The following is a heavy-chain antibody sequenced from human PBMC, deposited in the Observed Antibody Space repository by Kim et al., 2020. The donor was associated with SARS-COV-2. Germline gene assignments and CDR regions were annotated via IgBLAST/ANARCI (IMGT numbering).Heavy chain of an antibody. CDR1: GYTFTSFG. V-gene: IGHV1-18*01. D-gene: IGHD4-4*01. CDR2: ISTYRENT. CDR3: ARGTLARADSNGRDY. Sequence: ASVKVSCQTSGYTFTSFGISWVRQARGQGLEWMGWISTYRENTNYAQKFQGRVIMTTETSTSTAYMELRSLRSDDTAVYYCARGTLARADSNGRDYWGQGTLVTVSS. J-gene: IGHJ4*02.